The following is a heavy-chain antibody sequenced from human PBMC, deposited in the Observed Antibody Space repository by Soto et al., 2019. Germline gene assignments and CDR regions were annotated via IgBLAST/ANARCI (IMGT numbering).Heavy chain of an antibody. CDR3: AKERVAGFDY. V-gene: IGHV3-23*01. J-gene: IGHJ4*02. CDR1: GFIFNNYA. D-gene: IGHD6-19*01. Sequence: GGSLRLSCAASGFIFNNYAMSWVRQAPGKGLEWVSGISASGSRTFYADSVKGRFTVSRDFSKNTLSLQMDSLRAEDTAVYYCAKERVAGFDYWGQGTLVTVSS. CDR2: ISASGSRT.